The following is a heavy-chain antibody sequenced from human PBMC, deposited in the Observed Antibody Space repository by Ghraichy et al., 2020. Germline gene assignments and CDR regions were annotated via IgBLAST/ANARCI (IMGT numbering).Heavy chain of an antibody. D-gene: IGHD3-22*01. J-gene: IGHJ4*02. CDR1: GFSLSTSGMR. V-gene: IGHV2-70*04. CDR2: IDWDDDK. Sequence: SGPTLVKPTQTLTLTCTFSGFSLSTSGMRVTWIRQPPGKALEWLARIDWDDDKFYSTSLQTRLTISKDTSKNRVVLTMTNMDPVDTATYYCARMGDSSGYYGFDYWGQGTLVTVSS. CDR3: ARMGDSSGYYGFDY.